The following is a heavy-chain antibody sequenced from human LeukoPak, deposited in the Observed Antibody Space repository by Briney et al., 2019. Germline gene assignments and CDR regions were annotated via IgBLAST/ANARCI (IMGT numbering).Heavy chain of an antibody. J-gene: IGHJ6*03. CDR3: ARLITPIQYDSSGYYRALPYYYYYMDV. CDR1: GGSISSNTYY. V-gene: IGHV4-39*01. CDR2: IYYSGST. D-gene: IGHD3-22*01. Sequence: PSETLSLTCTVSGGSISSNTYYWGWIRQPPGKGLEWIGSIYYSGSTYYNPSLKSRVTISVDTSKNQFSLKLSPVTAADTAVYYCARLITPIQYDSSGYYRALPYYYYYMDVWGKGTTVTISS.